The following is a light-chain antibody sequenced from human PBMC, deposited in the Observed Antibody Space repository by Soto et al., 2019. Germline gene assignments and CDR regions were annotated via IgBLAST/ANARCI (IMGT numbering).Light chain of an antibody. V-gene: IGKV3-15*01. Sequence: EMVMTQSPAILSVSPGERATLSCRASQSVSSNLAWYQQKPGQAPSLLIYGASTRATGVPATFSGSGSGTEFTLTISSLQSEDFAVYHCQHYNSWPRTFGQGTKVESK. J-gene: IGKJ1*01. CDR1: QSVSSN. CDR3: QHYNSWPRT. CDR2: GAS.